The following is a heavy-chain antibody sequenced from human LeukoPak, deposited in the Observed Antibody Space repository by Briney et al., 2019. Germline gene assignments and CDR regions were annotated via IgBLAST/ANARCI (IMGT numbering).Heavy chain of an antibody. CDR2: INHSGST. Sequence: PSETLSLTCGVYGGSFSGYYWSWIRQPPGKGLEWIGEINHSGSTNYNPSLKSRVTISVDTSKNQFSLKLSSVTAADTAVYYCARTYSSSWYGPVDYWGQGTLVTVSS. D-gene: IGHD6-13*01. J-gene: IGHJ4*02. CDR1: GGSFSGYY. V-gene: IGHV4-34*01. CDR3: ARTYSSSWYGPVDY.